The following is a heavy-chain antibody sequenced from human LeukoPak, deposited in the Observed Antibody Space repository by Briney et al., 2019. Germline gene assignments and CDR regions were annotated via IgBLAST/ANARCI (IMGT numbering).Heavy chain of an antibody. J-gene: IGHJ4*02. CDR3: ASTYSGSYSPFDY. Sequence: PSETLSLTCTVSGVSISSSNSYWGWIRQPPGKGLEWIGSIYYSGNTYYNASLKSQVSISIDTSKNQFSLKLSSVTAADTAVYYCASTYSGSYSPFDYWGQGTLVTVSS. CDR1: GVSISSSNSY. D-gene: IGHD1-26*01. V-gene: IGHV4-39*01. CDR2: IYYSGNT.